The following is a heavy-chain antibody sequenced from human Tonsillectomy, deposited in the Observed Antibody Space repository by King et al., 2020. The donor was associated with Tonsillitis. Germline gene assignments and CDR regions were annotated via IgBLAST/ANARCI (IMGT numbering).Heavy chain of an antibody. Sequence: QLQESGPGVVKPSETLSLTCTVSGGSISSSDHYWAWIRQPPGKGLEWIGYMSYTGTLFYNPSLKSRITISGGTSENRFSLKLSSVTAADTAVYFCAGYVSGTFDYWGRGALVTVSS. J-gene: IGHJ4*02. D-gene: IGHD1-26*01. CDR3: AGYVSGTFDY. V-gene: IGHV4-39*01. CDR2: MSYTGTL. CDR1: GGSISSSDHY.